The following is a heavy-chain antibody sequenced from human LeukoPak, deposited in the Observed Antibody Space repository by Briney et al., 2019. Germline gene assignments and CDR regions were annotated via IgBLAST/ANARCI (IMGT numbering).Heavy chain of an antibody. D-gene: IGHD1-14*01. Sequence: PGGSLRLSCAASGFTFSSYSMNWVRQAPGKGLEWVSFISSSSSYIFYADSLKGRFTISRDNTKNSLYLQMNSLRAEDTAVYYCARDNHYYMDVWGQGTLVTVSS. V-gene: IGHV3-21*01. J-gene: IGHJ4*02. CDR1: GFTFSSYS. CDR2: ISSSSSYI. CDR3: ARDNHYYMDV.